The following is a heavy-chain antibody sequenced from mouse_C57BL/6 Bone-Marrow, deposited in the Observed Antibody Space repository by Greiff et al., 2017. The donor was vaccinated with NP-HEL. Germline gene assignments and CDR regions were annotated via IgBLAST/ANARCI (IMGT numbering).Heavy chain of an antibody. V-gene: IGHV1-76*01. J-gene: IGHJ3*01. CDR3: ARSGYYGSSYAWFAY. CDR1: GYTFTDYY. D-gene: IGHD1-1*01. CDR2: IYPGSGNT. Sequence: QVHVKQSGAELVRPGASVKLSCKASGYTFTDYYINWVKQRPGQGLEWIARIYPGSGNTYYNEKFKGKATLNAEKSSSTAYMQLSSLTSEDSAVYFCARSGYYGSSYAWFAYWGQGTLVTVSA.